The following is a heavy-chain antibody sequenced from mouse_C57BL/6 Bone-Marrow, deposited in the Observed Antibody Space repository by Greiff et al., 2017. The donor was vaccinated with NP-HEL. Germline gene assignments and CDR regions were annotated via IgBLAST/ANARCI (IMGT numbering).Heavy chain of an antibody. J-gene: IGHJ2*01. Sequence: EVQLQQSGPELVKPGASVKMSCKASAYTLTDYNMHWVKQSHGKSFEWIGYINPNNGGTSYNQKFKGKATLTVHKFSCSAYMELRSLTSEDSSVYYCARRWFPDYWGQGTTLTVTS. CDR1: AYTLTDYN. D-gene: IGHD2-3*01. CDR3: ARRWFPDY. V-gene: IGHV1-22*01. CDR2: INPNNGGT.